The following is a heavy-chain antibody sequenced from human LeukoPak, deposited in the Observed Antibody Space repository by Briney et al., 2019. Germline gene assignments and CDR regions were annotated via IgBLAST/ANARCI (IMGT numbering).Heavy chain of an antibody. V-gene: IGHV4-34*01. CDR3: VRGYSRVLIDY. CDR1: GVSLNNYY. CDR2: IQQSTRS. J-gene: IGHJ4*02. Sequence: SETLSLTCAVDGVSLNNYYWSWIRPPPGKGLEWIGEIQQSTRSNYNPSLKSRATISADTSKKHLFLKLTSVTAADTAVYYCVRGYSRVLIDYWGQGTLVTVSS. D-gene: IGHD6-25*01.